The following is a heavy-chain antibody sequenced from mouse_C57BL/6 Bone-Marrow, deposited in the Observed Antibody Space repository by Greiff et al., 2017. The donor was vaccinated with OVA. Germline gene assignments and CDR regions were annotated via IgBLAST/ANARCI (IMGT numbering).Heavy chain of an antibody. CDR3: ARNAYDSNYDYYAMDY. CDR1: GYSITSGYY. V-gene: IGHV3-6*01. CDR2: ISYDGSN. J-gene: IGHJ4*01. Sequence: ESGPGLVKPSQSLSLTCSVTGYSITSGYYWNWIRQFPGNKLEWMGYISYDGSNNYNTSLKNRISITRDTSKNQFFLKLNSVTTEDTATYYCARNAYDSNYDYYAMDYWRQGTSVTVST. D-gene: IGHD2-5*01.